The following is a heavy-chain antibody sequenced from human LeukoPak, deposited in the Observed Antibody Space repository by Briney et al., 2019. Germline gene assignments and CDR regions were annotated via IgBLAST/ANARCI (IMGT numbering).Heavy chain of an antibody. Sequence: SQTLSLTCTVSGGSISSGDYYWSWIRQPPGKGLEWIGYIYYSGSTYYNPSLKSRVTISVDTSKNQFSLKLSSVTAADTAVYYCARDAATAARPDFDYWGQGTLVTVSS. CDR1: GGSISSGDYY. D-gene: IGHD6-6*01. CDR3: ARDAATAARPDFDY. V-gene: IGHV4-30-4*01. J-gene: IGHJ4*02. CDR2: IYYSGST.